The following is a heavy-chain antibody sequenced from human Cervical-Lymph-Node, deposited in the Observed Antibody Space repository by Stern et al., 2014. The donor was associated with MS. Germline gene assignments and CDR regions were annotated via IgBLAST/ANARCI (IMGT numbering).Heavy chain of an antibody. CDR3: ARFPHFYDSSGYYPGGFDY. V-gene: IGHV2-70*01. J-gene: IGHJ4*02. CDR2: IDWDGEE. D-gene: IGHD3-22*01. CDR1: GFSLSTSGMC. Sequence: QVTLRESGPALLKPTQTLTLTCTFSGFSLSTSGMCVSWIRQPPGKALEWLALIDWDGEEYYSTSLTTRLTISKDSSKNHVVLTMTNMDPEDTATYYCARFPHFYDSSGYYPGGFDYWGQGTLVTVSS.